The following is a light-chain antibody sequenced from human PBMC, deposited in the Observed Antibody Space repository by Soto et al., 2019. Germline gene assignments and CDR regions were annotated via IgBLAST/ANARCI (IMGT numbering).Light chain of an antibody. Sequence: EIVLTQSPGTLSLSPGERATLSCRASQSVSSSYLAWYQQKPGQAPRLLIYDAPSRATGIPDRFSGSGSGTDFTLTISRLESEDFAVYYCQQYDSSSWTFGQGTKVDIK. CDR2: DAP. J-gene: IGKJ1*01. CDR1: QSVSSSY. CDR3: QQYDSSSWT. V-gene: IGKV3-20*01.